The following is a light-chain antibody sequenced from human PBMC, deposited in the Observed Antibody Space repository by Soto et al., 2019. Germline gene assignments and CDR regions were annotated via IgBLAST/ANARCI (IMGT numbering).Light chain of an antibody. Sequence: EILLTQSPSTLALSPGERATLSCRASQSVSSYLAWYQQKPGQAPRLLIYDASKRATGIPARFSGTGSGTESTLTINSLQAEDSEVYYCQQYYNWPRTFGQGTRLEIK. CDR2: DAS. V-gene: IGKV3-11*01. J-gene: IGKJ5*01. CDR1: QSVSSY. CDR3: QQYYNWPRT.